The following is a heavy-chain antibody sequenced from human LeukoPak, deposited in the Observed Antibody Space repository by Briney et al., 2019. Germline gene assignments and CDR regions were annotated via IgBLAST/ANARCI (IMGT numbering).Heavy chain of an antibody. V-gene: IGHV4-59*01. CDR3: ARETYSSGWYRQGYFDY. J-gene: IGHJ4*02. Sequence: PSETLSLTCTVSVGSISSYYWNWIRQPPGKGLEWIGYIYYSGSTNYNPSLKSRVTISVDTSKNQFSLKLSSVTAADTAVYYCARETYSSGWYRQGYFDYWGQGTLVTVSS. D-gene: IGHD6-19*01. CDR2: IYYSGST. CDR1: VGSISSYY.